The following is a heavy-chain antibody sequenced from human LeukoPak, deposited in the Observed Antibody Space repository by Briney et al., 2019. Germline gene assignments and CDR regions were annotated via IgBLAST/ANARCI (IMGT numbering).Heavy chain of an antibody. CDR2: VDPGISET. J-gene: IGHJ1*01. CDR1: GYTFTDYY. V-gene: IGHV1-69-2*01. CDR3: ATTQPIY. Sequence: GASVKVSCKASGYTFTDYYIHWVQQAPGQGLEWVGRVDPGISETVYAEKFQGRVTITADTSTETAYSELSSLRSEDTAFYYCATTQPIYWGQGTLVTVSS.